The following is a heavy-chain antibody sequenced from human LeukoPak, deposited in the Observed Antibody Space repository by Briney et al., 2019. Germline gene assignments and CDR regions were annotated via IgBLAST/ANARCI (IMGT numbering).Heavy chain of an antibody. J-gene: IGHJ5*02. V-gene: IGHV4-61*02. CDR2: IYTSGST. D-gene: IGHD3-9*01. Sequence: PSETLSLTCTVSGGSISSGSYYWSWIRQPAGKGLEWIGRIYTSGSTNYNPSLKSRVTISVDTSKNQFSLKLSSVAAADTAVYYCARGHTYYDILTGYLGPNWFDPWGQGTLVTVSS. CDR1: GGSISSGSYY. CDR3: ARGHTYYDILTGYLGPNWFDP.